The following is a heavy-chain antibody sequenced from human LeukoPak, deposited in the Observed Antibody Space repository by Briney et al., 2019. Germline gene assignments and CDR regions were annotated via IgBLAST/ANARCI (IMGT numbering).Heavy chain of an antibody. D-gene: IGHD5/OR15-5a*01. V-gene: IGHV4-59*08. CDR2: VYYSGAT. CDR3: ARHVSGYFDL. J-gene: IGHJ2*01. CDR1: GGSISGYY. Sequence: SETLSLTCTVSGGSISGYYYSWIRLPPGKGLEWIGYVYYSGATNYNPSLKSRVTISVDTSKSQFSLNLSSMTAADTAVYYCARHVSGYFDLWGPGALVAVSP.